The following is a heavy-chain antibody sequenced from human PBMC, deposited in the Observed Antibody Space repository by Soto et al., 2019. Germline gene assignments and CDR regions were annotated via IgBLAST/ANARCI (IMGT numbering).Heavy chain of an antibody. CDR3: ARLGGYVSVGYYYLWDS. D-gene: IGHD3-22*01. Sequence: SETLSLTCRVSDGSMNSDSSYWGWIRQPPGKGLEWIGVINHSGSTYHNLSLKGRVTMSVDASRNQLSLKLTSMTAADTAVYYCARLGGYVSVGYYYLWDSWGQGTLVTVSS. CDR2: INHSGST. CDR1: DGSMNSDSSY. J-gene: IGHJ4*02. V-gene: IGHV4-39*01.